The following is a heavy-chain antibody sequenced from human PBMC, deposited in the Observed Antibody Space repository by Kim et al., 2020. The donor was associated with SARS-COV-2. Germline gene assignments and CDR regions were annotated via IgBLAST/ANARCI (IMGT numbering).Heavy chain of an antibody. Sequence: ASVKVSCKASGYTFTGYYMHWVRQAPGQGLEWMGWINPNSGGTNYAQKFQGRVTMTRDTSISTAYMELSRLRSDDTAVYYCARDFQWDYDILTGYDYWGQGTLVTVSS. D-gene: IGHD3-9*01. V-gene: IGHV1-2*02. J-gene: IGHJ4*02. CDR1: GYTFTGYY. CDR2: INPNSGGT. CDR3: ARDFQWDYDILTGYDY.